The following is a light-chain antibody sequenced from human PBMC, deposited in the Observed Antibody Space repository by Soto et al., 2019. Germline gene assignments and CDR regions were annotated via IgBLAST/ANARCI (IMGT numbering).Light chain of an antibody. CDR3: QQYYNWPYT. Sequence: EIVMTQSPATLSVSPGEGATLSCRATQSLSSNLAWYQQRPGQAPRLLISGASTRATGIPARFSGSGSGTEFTLTISSLQSEDFAVYYCQQYYNWPYTFGQGTKLEI. J-gene: IGKJ2*01. CDR1: QSLSSN. V-gene: IGKV3-15*01. CDR2: GAS.